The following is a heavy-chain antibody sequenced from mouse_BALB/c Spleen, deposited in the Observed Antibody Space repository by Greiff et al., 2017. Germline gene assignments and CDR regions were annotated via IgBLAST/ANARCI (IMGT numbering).Heavy chain of an antibody. Sequence: EVQGVESGGGLVQPGGSLKLSCAASGFTFSSYGMSWVRQTPDKRLELVATINSNGGSTYYPDSVKGRFTISRDNAKNTLYLQMSSLKSEDTAMYYCARDHWDYFDYWGQGTTLTVSS. CDR3: ARDHWDYFDY. CDR1: GFTFSSYG. D-gene: IGHD4-1*01. CDR2: INSNGGST. V-gene: IGHV5-6-3*01. J-gene: IGHJ2*01.